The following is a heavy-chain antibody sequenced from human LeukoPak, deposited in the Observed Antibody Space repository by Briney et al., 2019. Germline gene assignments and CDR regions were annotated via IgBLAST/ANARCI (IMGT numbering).Heavy chain of an antibody. D-gene: IGHD2-2*01. CDR1: GYSISSGYY. V-gene: IGHV4-38-2*01. CDR2: IYHSGST. CDR3: ARLPIVVVPAARGYSYGIDY. J-gene: IGHJ4*02. Sequence: PSETLSLTCAVSGYSISSGYYWGWIRQPPGKGLEWIGSIYHSGSTYYNPSLKSRVTISVDTSKTQFSLKLSSVTAADTAVYYCARLPIVVVPAARGYSYGIDYWGQGTLVTVSS.